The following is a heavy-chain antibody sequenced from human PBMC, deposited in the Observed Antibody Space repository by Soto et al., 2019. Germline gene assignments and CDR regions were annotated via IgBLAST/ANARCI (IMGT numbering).Heavy chain of an antibody. CDR2: ISWNSGSI. J-gene: IGHJ3*02. Sequence: SLRLSCAASGFTFDDYAMHWVRQAPGKGLECVSGISWNSGSIGYADSVKGRFTISGDNAKNSLYLQMNSLRAGDTALYYCAKWGVQWRWAGACDSSGQGT. CDR1: GFTFDDYA. V-gene: IGHV3-9*01. D-gene: IGHD6-19*01. CDR3: AKWGVQWRWAGACDS.